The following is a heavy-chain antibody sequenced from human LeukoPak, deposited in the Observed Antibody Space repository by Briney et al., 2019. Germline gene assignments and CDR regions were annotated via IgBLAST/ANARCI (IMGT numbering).Heavy chain of an antibody. Sequence: GGSLRLSCTASGFTFSTYWINWVRQSPGKGLVWVALINGDGSTTTHADSVKGRFSISRDNAKNTAYLQMNSLRDEDTAVYFCARDYAGSPDYWGQGTLVTVSA. J-gene: IGHJ4*02. CDR2: INGDGSTT. V-gene: IGHV3-74*03. D-gene: IGHD3-10*01. CDR1: GFTFSTYW. CDR3: ARDYAGSPDY.